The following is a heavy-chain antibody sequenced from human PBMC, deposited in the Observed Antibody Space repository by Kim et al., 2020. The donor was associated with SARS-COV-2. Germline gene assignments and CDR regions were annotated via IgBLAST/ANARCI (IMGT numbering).Heavy chain of an antibody. CDR3: ARATFYDFWSGNAFDI. Sequence: SLTSRITISVDPSKTQFSLKLSSVTAADTAVYYCARATFYDFWSGNAFDIWGQGTMVTVSS. V-gene: IGHV4-31*02. D-gene: IGHD3-3*01. J-gene: IGHJ3*02.